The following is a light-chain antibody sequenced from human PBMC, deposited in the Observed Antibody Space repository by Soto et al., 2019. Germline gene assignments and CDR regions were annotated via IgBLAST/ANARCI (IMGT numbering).Light chain of an antibody. Sequence: SVLPQPASVSGSPGQSITISCTGTSSDVGGYNYVSWYQQHPGKAPELMIYDVSNRPSGVSNRFSGSKSGNTASLTISGLQAEDEADYYCSSYRSGDTYVFGTGTKVTVL. V-gene: IGLV2-14*01. CDR1: SSDVGGYNY. CDR3: SSYRSGDTYV. CDR2: DVS. J-gene: IGLJ1*01.